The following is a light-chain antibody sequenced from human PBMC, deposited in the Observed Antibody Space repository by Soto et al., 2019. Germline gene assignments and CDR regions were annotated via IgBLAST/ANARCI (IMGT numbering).Light chain of an antibody. J-gene: IGLJ1*01. V-gene: IGLV1-44*01. CDR1: SSNIGNNG. CDR2: INY. CDR3: ATCDDSLDGYV. Sequence: QSVLTQPPSASGTPGQRVTISCSGSSSNIGNNGANWYQQLPGTAPKLLIYINYQRPSGVPDRFSGSKSGTSASLAISGLPSEDEADYYCATCDDSLDGYVFGTGTKVTVL.